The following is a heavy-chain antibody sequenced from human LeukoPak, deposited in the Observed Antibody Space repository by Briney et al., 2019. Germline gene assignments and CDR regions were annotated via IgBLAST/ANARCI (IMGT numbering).Heavy chain of an antibody. CDR3: ARVSSSTSWEGYYYYGMDV. J-gene: IGHJ6*02. CDR2: IYYSGST. Sequence: SETLSLTCTVSGGSISSYYWSWIRQPPGKGLEWIGYIYYSGSTNYNPSLKGRVTISVDTSKNQFSLKLSSVTAADTAVYYCARVSSSTSWEGYYYYGMDVWGQGTTVTVSS. D-gene: IGHD2-2*01. V-gene: IGHV4-59*01. CDR1: GGSISSYY.